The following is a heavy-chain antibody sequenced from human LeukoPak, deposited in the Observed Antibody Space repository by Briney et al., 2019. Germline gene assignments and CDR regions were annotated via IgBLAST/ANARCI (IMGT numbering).Heavy chain of an antibody. V-gene: IGHV3-33*03. CDR3: SRALEV. J-gene: IGHJ6*04. Sequence: GRSLRLSCAAPGFSFSSYGMHWVRQAPGKGLEWVAVIWYDGSNKLYADSVKGRFTISRDDSKNTLYLQMNSLRAEDTAVYYCSRALEVWGKGTTVTVSS. CDR1: GFSFSSYG. CDR2: IWYDGSNK.